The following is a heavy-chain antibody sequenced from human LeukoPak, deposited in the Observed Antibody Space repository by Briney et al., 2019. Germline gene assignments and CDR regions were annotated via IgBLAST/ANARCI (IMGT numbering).Heavy chain of an antibody. CDR3: AREREGGSSYGLIIGRNDAFDI. CDR2: MKVDGTDI. D-gene: IGHD5-18*01. J-gene: IGHJ3*02. V-gene: IGHV3-7*01. CDR1: GFTFTNDF. Sequence: PGGSLRLSCAASGFTFTNDFMTWVRQAPGKGLEWVANMKVDGTDIHYVDSVKGRFTISSDNARNSLYLQMNTLRVEDTAVYYCAREREGGSSYGLIIGRNDAFDIWGQGTMVTVSS.